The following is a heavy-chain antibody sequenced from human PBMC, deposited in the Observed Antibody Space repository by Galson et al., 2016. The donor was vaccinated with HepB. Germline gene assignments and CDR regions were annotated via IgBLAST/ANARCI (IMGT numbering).Heavy chain of an antibody. CDR1: GDSIGTTIYY. J-gene: IGHJ4*02. Sequence: TLSLTCTVSGDSIGTTIYYWSWIRQPAGKGLEWIGRIYPSGSTDYNPSLKSRVTISLDTSKNQISLKLSSVTAADTAVYYCLRQPYTSSSWDSMEWGQGTLVTVSS. CDR3: LRQPYTSSSWDSME. D-gene: IGHD6-13*01. CDR2: IYPSGST. V-gene: IGHV4-61*02.